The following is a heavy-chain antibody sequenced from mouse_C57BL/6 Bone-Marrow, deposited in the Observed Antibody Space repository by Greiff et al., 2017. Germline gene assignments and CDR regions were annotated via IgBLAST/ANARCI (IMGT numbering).Heavy chain of an antibody. CDR1: GYTFTSYW. CDR2: IDPSDSYT. CDR3: ARGDTTVPYYFDY. D-gene: IGHD1-1*01. V-gene: IGHV1-69*01. Sequence: VQLQQPGAELVMPGASVKLSCKASGYTFTSYWMHWVKQRPGQGLEWIGEIDPSDSYTNYNQKFKGKSTLTVDKSSSTAYMQLSSLTSEDSAVYYCARGDTTVPYYFDYWGQGTTLTVSS. J-gene: IGHJ2*01.